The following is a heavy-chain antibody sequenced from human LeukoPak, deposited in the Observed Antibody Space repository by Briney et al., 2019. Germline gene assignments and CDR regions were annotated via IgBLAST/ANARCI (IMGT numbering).Heavy chain of an antibody. CDR1: GGTFSSYA. V-gene: IGHV1-69*13. CDR2: IIPIFGTA. D-gene: IGHD3-22*01. J-gene: IGHJ4*02. CDR3: AIPYPPLHYDSSGYYARFDY. Sequence: LRASVKVSCKASGGTFSSYAISWVRQAPGQGLEWMGGIIPIFGTANYAQKFQGRVTITADESTSTAYMELSSLRSEDTAVYYCAIPYPPLHYDSSGYYARFDYWGQGTLVTVSS.